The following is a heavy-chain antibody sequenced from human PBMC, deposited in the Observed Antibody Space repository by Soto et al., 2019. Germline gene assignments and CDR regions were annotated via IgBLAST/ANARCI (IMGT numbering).Heavy chain of an antibody. CDR1: GYTFTGHY. J-gene: IGHJ3*02. V-gene: IGHV1-2*02. Sequence: ASVKVSCKASGYTFTGHYMHWVRQAPGQGLEWMGWINPNSVGTNYAEKFQGRVTMTRDTSISTAYMELSRLRSDDTDVYYCAREPMVRAAHGFDIWGQGTMVTV. CDR2: INPNSVGT. D-gene: IGHD3-10*01. CDR3: AREPMVRAAHGFDI.